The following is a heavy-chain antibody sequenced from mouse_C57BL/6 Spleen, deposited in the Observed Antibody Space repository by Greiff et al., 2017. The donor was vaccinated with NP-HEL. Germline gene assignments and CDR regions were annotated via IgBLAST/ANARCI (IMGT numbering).Heavy chain of an antibody. CDR2: ISGGGGNT. CDR3: ARDGYDYDLFDY. CDR1: GFTFSSYT. J-gene: IGHJ2*01. D-gene: IGHD2-4*01. V-gene: IGHV5-9*01. Sequence: EVQLVESGGGLVKPGGSLKLSCAASGFTFSSYTMSWVRQTPEKRLEWVATISGGGGNTYYPDSVKGRFTISRDNAKNTLYLQMSSLRSEDTALYYCARDGYDYDLFDYWGQGTTLTVSS.